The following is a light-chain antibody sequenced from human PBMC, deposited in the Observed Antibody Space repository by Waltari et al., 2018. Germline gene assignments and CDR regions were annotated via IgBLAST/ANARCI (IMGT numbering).Light chain of an antibody. V-gene: IGKV1-5*03. CDR3: QQYNSYWT. CDR1: LSIGPW. J-gene: IGKJ1*01. CDR2: RAS. Sequence: DTQMTQSPSTLSASVGDTVTITCRASLSIGPWLAWYQQKPGKATKLLIYRASILQGGVPSRFSGSGSVTDFTLTISGLQPDDFATYYCQQYNSYWTFGQGTKVE.